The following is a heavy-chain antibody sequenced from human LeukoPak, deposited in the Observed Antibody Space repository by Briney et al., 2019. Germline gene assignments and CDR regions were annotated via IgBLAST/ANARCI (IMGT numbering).Heavy chain of an antibody. CDR2: ISAYNGNT. J-gene: IGHJ5*02. V-gene: IGHV1-18*01. CDR3: ASHRAPYYYGSGNNWFDP. D-gene: IGHD3-10*01. CDR1: GYTFTSYG. Sequence: ASVKVSCKASGYTFTSYGISWVRQAPGQGLEWMGWISAYNGNTNYAQILQGRVTMTTDTSTSTAYMELSSLRSEDTAVYYCASHRAPYYYGSGNNWFDPWGQGTLVTVSS.